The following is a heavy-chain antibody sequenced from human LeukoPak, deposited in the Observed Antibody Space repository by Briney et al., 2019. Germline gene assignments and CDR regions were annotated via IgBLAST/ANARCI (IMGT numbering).Heavy chain of an antibody. V-gene: IGHV1-69*04. D-gene: IGHD5-24*01. J-gene: IGHJ4*02. CDR3: ARAGPTSRDGYNFEDY. Sequence: ASVTVSCKASGGTFSSYAISWVRQAPGQGLEWMGRIIPILGIANYAQKFQGRVTITADKSTSTAYMELSSLRSEDTAVYYCARAGPTSRDGYNFEDYWGQGTLVTVSS. CDR1: GGTFSSYA. CDR2: IIPILGIA.